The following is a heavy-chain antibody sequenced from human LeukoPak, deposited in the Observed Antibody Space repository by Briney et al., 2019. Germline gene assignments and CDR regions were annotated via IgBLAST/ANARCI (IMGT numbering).Heavy chain of an antibody. D-gene: IGHD3-22*01. CDR1: GSTFNNYA. CDR3: AKEENDYYDSSGYYPIDY. J-gene: IGHJ4*02. Sequence: GGSLRLSCAASGSTFNNYAMTWVRQAPRKGLEWVSSISGRGGTTDYADSVKGRFTISRDNSQNTLYLRMNSLRAEDTAVYYCAKEENDYYDSSGYYPIDYWGQGTLVTVSS. V-gene: IGHV3-23*01. CDR2: ISGRGGTT.